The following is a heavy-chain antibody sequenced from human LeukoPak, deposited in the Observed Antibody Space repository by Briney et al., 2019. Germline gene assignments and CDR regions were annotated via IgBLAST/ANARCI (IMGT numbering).Heavy chain of an antibody. D-gene: IGHD6-13*01. Sequence: GGSLRLSCAASGFIFSTYAMHWVRQAPGKGLEWVAVISYDGSNKYYADSVKGRFTISRDNSKNTLYLQMNSLRAEDTAVYYCAKDLSASSSWSTYGWGTYYYGMDVWGQGTTVTVSS. CDR3: AKDLSASSSWSTYGWGTYYYGMDV. CDR2: ISYDGSNK. V-gene: IGHV3-30*04. CDR1: GFIFSTYA. J-gene: IGHJ6*02.